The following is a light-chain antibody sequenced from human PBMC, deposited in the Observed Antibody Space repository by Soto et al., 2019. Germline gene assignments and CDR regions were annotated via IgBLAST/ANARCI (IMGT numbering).Light chain of an antibody. Sequence: EIVLTQSPGTLSLSPGERATLSCRASQRVSSNLAWYQQKPGQAPRLLIYGASSRATGIPDRFSGSGSGTDFPITISRLEPEDVAVYYCQQYGSSPPGTFGQENNVEIK. V-gene: IGKV3-20*01. J-gene: IGKJ1*01. CDR1: QRVSSN. CDR3: QQYGSSPPGT. CDR2: GAS.